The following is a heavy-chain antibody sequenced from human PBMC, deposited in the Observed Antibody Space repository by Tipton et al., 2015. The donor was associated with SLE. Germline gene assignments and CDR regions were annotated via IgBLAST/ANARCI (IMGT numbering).Heavy chain of an antibody. CDR2: IRGSSDST. D-gene: IGHD5-12*01. V-gene: IGHV3-21*01. Sequence: GSLRLSCVASGFTFSSYTMNWVRQAPGMGLEWVSSIRGSSDSTYYADSVKGRFTISRDNAKNSLYLQMNSLRAEDTAVYYCARDSGSGYDLLFAFDIWGQGTVVTVSS. CDR3: ARDSGSGYDLLFAFDI. J-gene: IGHJ3*02. CDR1: GFTFSSYT.